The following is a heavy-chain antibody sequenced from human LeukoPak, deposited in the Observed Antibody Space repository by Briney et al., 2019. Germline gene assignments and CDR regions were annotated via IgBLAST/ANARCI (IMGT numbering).Heavy chain of an antibody. CDR3: ARDEDIVVVPAATDPPYYYYGMDV. Sequence: GGSLRLSCAASGFTFSSYAMHWVRQAPGKGLEWVAVISYGGSNKYYADSVKGRFTISRDNSKNTLYLQMNSLRAEDTAVYYCARDEDIVVVPAATDPPYYYYGMDVWGQGTTVTVSS. CDR2: ISYGGSNK. V-gene: IGHV3-30-3*01. CDR1: GFTFSSYA. J-gene: IGHJ6*02. D-gene: IGHD2-2*01.